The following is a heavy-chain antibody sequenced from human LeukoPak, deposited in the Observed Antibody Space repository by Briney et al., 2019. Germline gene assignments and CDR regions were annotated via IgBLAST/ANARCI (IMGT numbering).Heavy chain of an antibody. CDR3: ARVGITMVRGRYYGMDV. D-gene: IGHD3-10*01. Sequence: PSETLSLTCAVSGYSISSGYYWGWIRPPPGKGLEWIGRIYHSGSTYYNPSLKSRVTISVDTSKNQFSLKLSSVTAADTAVYYCARVGITMVRGRYYGMDVWGKGTTVTVSS. V-gene: IGHV4-38-2*01. CDR1: GYSISSGYY. J-gene: IGHJ6*04. CDR2: IYHSGST.